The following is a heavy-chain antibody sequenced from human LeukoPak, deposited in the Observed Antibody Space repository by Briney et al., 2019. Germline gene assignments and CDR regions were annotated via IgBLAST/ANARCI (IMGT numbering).Heavy chain of an antibody. CDR1: GFTFSSYG. J-gene: IGHJ4*02. Sequence: PGRSLRLSCAASGFTFSSYGMHWVRQAPGKGLEWVAVISYDGSNKYYADSVKGRFTISRDNSKNTLYLQMNSLRAEDTAVYYCAKEGSIFGVVIRPYYFDYWGQGTLVTVSS. CDR3: AKEGSIFGVVIRPYYFDY. CDR2: ISYDGSNK. D-gene: IGHD3-3*01. V-gene: IGHV3-30*18.